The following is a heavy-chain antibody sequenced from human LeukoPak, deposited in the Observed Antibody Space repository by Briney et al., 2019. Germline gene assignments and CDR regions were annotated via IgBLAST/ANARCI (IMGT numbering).Heavy chain of an antibody. Sequence: SETLSLTCSVSGGSINSHYWSWIRQPPGKGLEWIGYIYYSGSTNYNPSLKSRVTISVDTSKNQFSLKLSSVTAADTAVYYCARDGTSTPWVYWGQGTLVTVSS. CDR3: ARDGTSTPWVY. J-gene: IGHJ4*02. V-gene: IGHV4-59*11. D-gene: IGHD5/OR15-5a*01. CDR1: GGSINSHY. CDR2: IYYSGST.